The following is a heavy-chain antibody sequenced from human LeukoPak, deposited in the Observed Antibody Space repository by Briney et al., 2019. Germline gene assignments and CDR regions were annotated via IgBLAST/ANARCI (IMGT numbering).Heavy chain of an antibody. V-gene: IGHV4-34*01. Sequence: SETLSLTSAVYGGSFSGYYWSWIRPTPRKGLEWIGEINHSGSTNYNPSLKRRVTISVDTAKNQFSLKLSSVTAADTAVYYCARGGPRYCSGGSCYFGYWGQGTLVTVSS. CDR2: INHSGST. CDR1: GGSFSGYY. CDR3: ARGGPRYCSGGSCYFGY. D-gene: IGHD2-15*01. J-gene: IGHJ4*02.